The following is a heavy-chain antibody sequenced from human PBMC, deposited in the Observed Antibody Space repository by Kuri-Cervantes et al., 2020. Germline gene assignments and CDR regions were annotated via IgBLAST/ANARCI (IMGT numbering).Heavy chain of an antibody. CDR1: VFTFSSYS. CDR2: ISSSSSYI. D-gene: IGHD2-21*01. V-gene: IGHV3-21*01. Sequence: GESLKISCAASVFTFSSYSMSWVRQAPGKGLEWVSSISSSSSYIYYADSVKGRFTISRDNAKNSLYLQMNSLRAEDTAVYYCARDRYEDCGGDCYNFDYWGQGTLVTVSS. CDR3: ARDRYEDCGGDCYNFDY. J-gene: IGHJ4*02.